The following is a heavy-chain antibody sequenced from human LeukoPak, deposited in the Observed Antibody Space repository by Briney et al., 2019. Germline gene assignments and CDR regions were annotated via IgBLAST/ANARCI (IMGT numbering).Heavy chain of an antibody. Sequence: GGSLRLSCAASGFTFTNFAMSWVRQAPGKGLEWVSGFSVSDTTTHYADSVKGRFTISRDNSRNTLYLQMNSLRVEDTALYYCAKGAEIDHWGQGTLVTVSS. CDR3: AKGAEIDH. J-gene: IGHJ4*02. CDR2: FSVSDTTT. V-gene: IGHV3-23*01. CDR1: GFTFTNFA.